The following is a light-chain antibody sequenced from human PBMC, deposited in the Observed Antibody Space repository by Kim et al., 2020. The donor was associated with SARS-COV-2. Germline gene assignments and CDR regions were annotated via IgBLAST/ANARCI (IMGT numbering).Light chain of an antibody. J-gene: IGLJ2*01. CDR3: QTWGNGFRV. CDR1: SGHSSNA. CDR2: LNSDGSH. V-gene: IGLV4-69*01. Sequence: APGKLTGTLGSGHSSNAIAWHEQQQEKGPRYLMKLNSDGSHSKGDGIPDRFSGSSSGTERYLTISSLQSEDEADYYCQTWGNGFRVFGGGTKLTVL.